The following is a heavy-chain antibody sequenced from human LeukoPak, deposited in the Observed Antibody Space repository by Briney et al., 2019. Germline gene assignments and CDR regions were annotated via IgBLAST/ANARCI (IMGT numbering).Heavy chain of an antibody. D-gene: IGHD3-16*01. J-gene: IGHJ6*03. V-gene: IGHV4-34*01. CDR3: ARVKDPGGYYYYYYMDV. Sequence: SETLSLTCAVYGGSFSGYYWSWIRQPPGKGLEWIGEINHSGSTNYNPSLKSRVTISIDTSKNQFSLKVTSVTAADTAVYYCARVKDPGGYYYYYYMDVWGKGTTVTVSS. CDR2: INHSGST. CDR1: GGSFSGYY.